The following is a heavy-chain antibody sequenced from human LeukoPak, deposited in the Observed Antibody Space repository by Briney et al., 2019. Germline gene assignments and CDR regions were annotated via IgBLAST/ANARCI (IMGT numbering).Heavy chain of an antibody. CDR1: GFNLRAYT. J-gene: IGHJ4*02. CDR2: ISTSSSYI. CDR3: ARDDNWNDKPFDF. V-gene: IGHV3-21*01. D-gene: IGHD1-20*01. Sequence: GGSLRLSCAASGFNLRAYTMNWVRQAPGKGLEWVSSISTSSSYIYYADSVKGRFTTSRDNAENSLYLQMHSLRVEDTALSYCARDDNWNDKPFDFWGQGTLVTVSS.